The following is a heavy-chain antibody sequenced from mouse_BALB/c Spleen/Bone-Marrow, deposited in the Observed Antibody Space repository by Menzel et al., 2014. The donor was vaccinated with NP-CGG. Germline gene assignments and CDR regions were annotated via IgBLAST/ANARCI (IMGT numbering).Heavy chain of an antibody. CDR2: IWSGGIT. J-gene: IGHJ4*01. CDR3: ARNKDHAMDW. Sequence: VEVVESGPGLQHPLQSLSITCTVSGFSLPSYGVHWVRQPPGKGLEWLGVIWSGGITDYKAAFISRLSISKDNSKSKVCFKMNSLQADDTAIYYCARNKDHAMDWWSQGPPRTVSS. CDR1: GFSLPSYG. V-gene: IGHV2-4*02.